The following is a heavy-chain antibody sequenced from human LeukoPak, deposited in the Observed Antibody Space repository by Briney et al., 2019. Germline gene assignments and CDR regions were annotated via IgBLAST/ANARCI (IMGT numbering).Heavy chain of an antibody. Sequence: GGSLRLSCAASGFTFSSYSMNWVRQAPGEGLEWVSSISSSSSYIYYADSVKGRFTISRDNAKNSLYLQMNSLRAEDTAVYYCARGAKDYVWGSYRDWGQGTLVTVSS. V-gene: IGHV3-21*01. J-gene: IGHJ4*02. CDR3: ARGAKDYVWGSYRD. CDR1: GFTFSSYS. CDR2: ISSSSSYI. D-gene: IGHD3-16*01.